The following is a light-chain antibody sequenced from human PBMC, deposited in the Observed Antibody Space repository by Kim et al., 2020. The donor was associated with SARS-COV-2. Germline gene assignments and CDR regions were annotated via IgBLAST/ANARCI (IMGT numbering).Light chain of an antibody. V-gene: IGLV1-40*01. J-gene: IGLJ2*01. CDR3: QSYDSSHVV. Sequence: PGQRVTISCTGSSPNIGAGYDVNWYQQLPGTAPKLLIYGNSNRPSGVPDRFSGSKSGTSASLAITGLQAEDEADYYCQSYDSSHVVFGGGTKLTVL. CDR2: GNS. CDR1: SPNIGAGYD.